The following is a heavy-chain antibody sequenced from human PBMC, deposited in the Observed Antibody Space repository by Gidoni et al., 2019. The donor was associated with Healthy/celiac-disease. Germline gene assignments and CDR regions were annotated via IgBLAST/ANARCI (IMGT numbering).Heavy chain of an antibody. CDR1: GFIFSNAW. J-gene: IGHJ3*02. CDR3: TTDGRDSWDFDI. Sequence: EVQLLESGGGLVKPGGSLRLSCAASGFIFSNAWMNWVRPAQGKGVEWVGGIESKTDGGTTDYAAPVKGRFTISRDDSTNTLYLQMNSLKTEDTAVYYCTTDGRDSWDFDIWGQGTMVTVSS. D-gene: IGHD3-22*01. V-gene: IGHV3-15*07. CDR2: IESKTDGGTT.